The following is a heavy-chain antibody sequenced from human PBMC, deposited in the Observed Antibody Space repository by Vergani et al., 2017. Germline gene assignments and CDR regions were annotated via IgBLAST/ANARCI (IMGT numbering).Heavy chain of an antibody. V-gene: IGHV1-18*01. CDR1: GYIFSNYG. CDR3: AKGCGPAKFRWTCEEWFDP. J-gene: IGHJ5*02. CDR2: VSGYNGDT. Sequence: QIHLVQSGGEVKKPGASVKVSCKASGYIFSNYGIIWVRQAPGQRLEWVGWVSGYNGDTNYAQKFQGRVTVTKDTSTSTAYMEVRSLRSDDTAVYYCAKGCGPAKFRWTCEEWFDPWGQGTLVTVSS. D-gene: IGHD2-21*01.